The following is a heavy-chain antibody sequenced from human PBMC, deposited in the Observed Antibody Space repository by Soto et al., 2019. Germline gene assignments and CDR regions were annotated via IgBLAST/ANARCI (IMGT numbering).Heavy chain of an antibody. CDR3: ARILRSGYSGYFFAY. CDR1: GFTFSSVW. Sequence: GGSLRLSWAASGFTFSSVWMSWVRQTPGKGLEWVANIKEDGSEKYYVDSVNGRFTISRDNAKNSLYLQMSSLRAEDTAVYYCARILRSGYSGYFFAYWGQGILVTVSS. D-gene: IGHD5-12*01. J-gene: IGHJ4*02. V-gene: IGHV3-7*05. CDR2: IKEDGSEK.